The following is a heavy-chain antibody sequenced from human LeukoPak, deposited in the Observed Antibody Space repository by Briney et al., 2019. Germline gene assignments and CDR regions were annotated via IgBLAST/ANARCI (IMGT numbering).Heavy chain of an antibody. CDR3: ARLNYYDSSGYYRAWY. CDR2: IYYSGST. J-gene: IGHJ4*02. Sequence: PSQTLSLTCTVSGGSISSGGYYWSWIRQPPGKGLEWIGSIYYSGSTYYNPSLKSRVTISVDTSKNQFSLKLSSVTAADTAVYYCARLNYYDSSGYYRAWYWGQGTLVTVSS. D-gene: IGHD3-22*01. V-gene: IGHV4-39*01. CDR1: GGSISSGGYY.